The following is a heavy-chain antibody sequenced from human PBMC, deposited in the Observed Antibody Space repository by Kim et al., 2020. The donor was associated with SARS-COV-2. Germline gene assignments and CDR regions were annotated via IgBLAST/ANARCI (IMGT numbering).Heavy chain of an antibody. Sequence: ASVKVSCKASGYTFTSYGISWVRQAPGQGLEWMGWISAYNGNTNYAQKLQGRVTMTTDTSTSTAYMELRSLRSDDTAVYYCARDSSFLRYSSSWYSHSVAAAVYGMDVWGQGTTVTVSS. CDR1: GYTFTSYG. V-gene: IGHV1-18*04. CDR3: ARDSSFLRYSSSWYSHSVAAAVYGMDV. J-gene: IGHJ6*02. CDR2: ISAYNGNT. D-gene: IGHD6-13*01.